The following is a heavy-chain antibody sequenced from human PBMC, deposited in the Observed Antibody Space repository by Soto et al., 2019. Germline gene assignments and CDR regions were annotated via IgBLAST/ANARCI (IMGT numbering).Heavy chain of an antibody. Sequence: QVQLVQSGAEVKKPGSSVKVSCKASGGTFSSYAISWVRQAPGQGLEWMGGIIPIFGTPNYAQKFQGRVTIPAAESTSTAYMELSSLRSEDTAVYYCARPIQYYFDTSAQSAWFDPWGQGTLVTVSS. D-gene: IGHD3-22*01. J-gene: IGHJ5*02. CDR3: ARPIQYYFDTSAQSAWFDP. CDR2: IIPIFGTP. CDR1: GGTFSSYA. V-gene: IGHV1-69*12.